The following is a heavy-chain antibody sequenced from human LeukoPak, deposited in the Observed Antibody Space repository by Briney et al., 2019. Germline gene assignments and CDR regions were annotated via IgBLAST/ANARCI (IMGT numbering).Heavy chain of an antibody. CDR2: IYPGDSDT. Sequence: GESLKISCRGSEYSFTSYWIGWVRQMPGKGLEWMGIIYPGDSDTRYSPSFQGQVTISADKSISTAYSQWNSLKASDSAMYYCARSALLDYWGQGTLVTVSS. V-gene: IGHV5-51*01. CDR3: ARSALLDY. CDR1: EYSFTSYW. J-gene: IGHJ4*02.